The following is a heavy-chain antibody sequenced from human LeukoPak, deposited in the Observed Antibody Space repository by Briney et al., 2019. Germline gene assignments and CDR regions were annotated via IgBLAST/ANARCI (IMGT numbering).Heavy chain of an antibody. V-gene: IGHV4-38-2*02. Sequence: SETLSLTCTVSGYSISSGYYWGWIRQPPGKGLEWIGSIYHSGSTYYNPSLKSRVTISVDTSKNQFSLKLSSVTAADTAVYYCARVEIGDYVFVDYWGQGTLDTVSS. CDR3: ARVEIGDYVFVDY. D-gene: IGHD4-17*01. CDR1: GYSISSGYY. J-gene: IGHJ4*02. CDR2: IYHSGST.